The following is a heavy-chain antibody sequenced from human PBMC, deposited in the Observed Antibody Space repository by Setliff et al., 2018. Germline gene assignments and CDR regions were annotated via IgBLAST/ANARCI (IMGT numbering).Heavy chain of an antibody. D-gene: IGHD4-17*01. V-gene: IGHV1-2*02. CDR2: INPNSGGT. CDR1: GYTFTGYF. CDR3: ARSRLYGGWFDP. J-gene: IGHJ5*02. Sequence: RASVKVSCKASGYTFTGYFIHWVRQAPGQGLEWMGWINPNSGGTNYAQKFQGRVTMTRDTSISTAYMELSRLRSDDTAVYSCARSRLYGGWFDPWGQGTRVTVSS.